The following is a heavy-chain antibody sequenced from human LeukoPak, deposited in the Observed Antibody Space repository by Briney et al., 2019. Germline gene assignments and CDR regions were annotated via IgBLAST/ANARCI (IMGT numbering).Heavy chain of an antibody. D-gene: IGHD2-15*01. V-gene: IGHV3-23*01. Sequence: GGSLRLSCAASGFTFSTYAMSWVRQAPGKGLEWVSAISGSGGTTYYADSVKGRLTISRDNSKNTLYLQMNSLRAEDTAVYYCAKCLRGYGSGSTPDYWGQGTLVTVSS. CDR2: ISGSGGTT. CDR3: AKCLRGYGSGSTPDY. J-gene: IGHJ4*02. CDR1: GFTFSTYA.